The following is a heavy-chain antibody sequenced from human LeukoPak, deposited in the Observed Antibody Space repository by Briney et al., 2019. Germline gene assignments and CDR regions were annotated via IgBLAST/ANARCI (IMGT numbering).Heavy chain of an antibody. J-gene: IGHJ6*02. CDR2: ISSSSSTI. CDR3: AREGGLVVVPAAPFGYYYGMDV. D-gene: IGHD2-2*01. V-gene: IGHV3-48*02. Sequence: HPGGSLRLSCAASGFTFSSYSTNWVRQAPGKGLEWVSYISSSSSTIYYADSVKGRFTISRDNAKNSLYLQMNSLRDEDTAVYYCAREGGLVVVPAAPFGYYYGMDVWGQGTTVTVSS. CDR1: GFTFSSYS.